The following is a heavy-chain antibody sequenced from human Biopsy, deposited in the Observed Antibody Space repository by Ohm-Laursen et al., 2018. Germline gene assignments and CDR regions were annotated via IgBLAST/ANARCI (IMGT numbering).Heavy chain of an antibody. CDR3: ARDHDTMITGGSY. V-gene: IGHV1-18*01. D-gene: IGHD3-16*01. CDR2: ISAYNGDT. J-gene: IGHJ4*02. Sequence: GASVKVSCKASGYTFVSYGITWVRQAPGQGLEWMGWISAYNGDTKYAQKVQGRVTLTTDTSTSTAYMELRSLKSDDTAVYYCARDHDTMITGGSYWGQGTLVTVSS. CDR1: GYTFVSYG.